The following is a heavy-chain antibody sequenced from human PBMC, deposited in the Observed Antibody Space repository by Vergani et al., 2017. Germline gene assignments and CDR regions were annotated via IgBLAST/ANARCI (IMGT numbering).Heavy chain of an antibody. V-gene: IGHV1-58*01. Sequence: QMQLVQSGPEVKKPGTSVKVSCKASGFTFTSSAVQWVRQARGQRLEWIGWIVVGSGNTNYAQKFQERVTITRDMSTSTAYMELSSLSSEDTAVYYCAADLRYCSSTSCYSYYYYGMDVWGQGTTVTVSS. J-gene: IGHJ6*02. CDR1: GFTFTSSA. CDR3: AADLRYCSSTSCYSYYYYGMDV. D-gene: IGHD2-2*02. CDR2: IVVGSGNT.